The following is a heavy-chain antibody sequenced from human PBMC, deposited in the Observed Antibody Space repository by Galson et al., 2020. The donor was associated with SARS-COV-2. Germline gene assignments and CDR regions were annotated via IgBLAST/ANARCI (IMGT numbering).Heavy chain of an antibody. CDR3: ARLPYYYDSSYAFDI. V-gene: IGHV4-39*01. J-gene: IGHJ3*02. CDR1: GGSISSSSHY. D-gene: IGHD3-22*01. Sequence: SETLSLTCTVSGGSISSSSHYWGWIRQPPGKGLEWIGSIYYSGSTYYNPSLKSRVTISVDTSKNQFSLKLSSVTAADTAVYYCARLPYYYDSSYAFDIWGQGTMVTVSS. CDR2: IYYSGST.